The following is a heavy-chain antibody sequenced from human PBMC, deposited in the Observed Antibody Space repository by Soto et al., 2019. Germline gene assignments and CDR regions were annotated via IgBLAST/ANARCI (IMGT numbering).Heavy chain of an antibody. V-gene: IGHV3-23*01. CDR1: GFTFSSYA. J-gene: IGHJ4*02. CDR3: ARGCSGGSCYPPDFDY. CDR2: ISGSGGST. Sequence: PGGSLRLSCAASGFTFSSYAMSWVRQAPGKGLEWVSAISGSGGSTYYADSVKGRFTISRDNSKNTLYLQMNSLRAEDTAVYYCARGCSGGSCYPPDFDYWGQGTLVTVSS. D-gene: IGHD2-15*01.